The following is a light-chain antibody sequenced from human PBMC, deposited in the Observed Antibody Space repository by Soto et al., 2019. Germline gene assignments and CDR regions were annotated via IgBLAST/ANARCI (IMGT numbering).Light chain of an antibody. CDR2: MVS. V-gene: IGKV2-30*01. CDR3: MQGIHWPYT. J-gene: IGKJ2*01. CDR1: QSLVFSDGNTY. Sequence: DVVMTQSPLSLPVTVGQPASISCRSSQSLVFSDGNTYLNWFHQRPGQSPRRLIYMVSKRDSGVXAXCGGSGSGTDFKLRISSVEAEDVGVYYCMQGIHWPYTFGQGTKLEIK.